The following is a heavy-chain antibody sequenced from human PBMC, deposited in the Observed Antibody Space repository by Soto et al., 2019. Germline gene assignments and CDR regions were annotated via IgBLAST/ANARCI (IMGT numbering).Heavy chain of an antibody. CDR3: ARVSSSSYYYYYGMDV. D-gene: IGHD6-6*01. CDR2: ISYDGSNK. Sequence: LRLSCAASGFTFSSYAMHWVRQAPGKGLEWVAVISYDGSNKYYADSVKGRFTISRDNSKNTLYLQMNSLRAEDTAVYYCARVSSSSYYYYYGMDVWGQGTTVTVSS. J-gene: IGHJ6*02. V-gene: IGHV3-30-3*01. CDR1: GFTFSSYA.